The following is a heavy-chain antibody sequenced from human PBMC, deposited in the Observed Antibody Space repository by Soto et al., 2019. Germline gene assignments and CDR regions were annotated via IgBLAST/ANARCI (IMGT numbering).Heavy chain of an antibody. CDR1: GFTFNTYG. V-gene: IGHV3-48*01. D-gene: IGHD6-19*01. J-gene: IGHJ4*02. Sequence: EVQLVESGGGLVRPGGSLRLSCAASGFTFNTYGMDWVRQAPGKGLEWLSYISSSGSAQFYADSVQGRFTISRDNAKNSLYLQMNSLRAEDTAVYCCARELAVAGYDYWGQGTLVTVSS. CDR2: ISSSGSAQ. CDR3: ARELAVAGYDY.